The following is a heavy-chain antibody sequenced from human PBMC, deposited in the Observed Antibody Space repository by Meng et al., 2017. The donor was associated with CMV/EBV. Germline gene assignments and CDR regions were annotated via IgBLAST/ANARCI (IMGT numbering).Heavy chain of an antibody. V-gene: IGHV4-39*07. Sequence: QLQVELPDPGPVSPTETQSLTCTVSGGAISSSSYYLGWIRQPPGKGLEWIGRIYYSGSTYYNPSLKSRVTISVDTSKNQFSLKLSSVTAADTAVYYCARGDIAAAGLHWGQGTLVTVSS. CDR2: IYYSGST. J-gene: IGHJ4*02. CDR3: ARGDIAAAGLH. D-gene: IGHD6-13*01. CDR1: GGAISSSSYY.